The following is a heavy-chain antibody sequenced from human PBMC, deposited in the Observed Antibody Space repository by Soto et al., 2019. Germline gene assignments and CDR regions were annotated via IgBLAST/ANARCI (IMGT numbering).Heavy chain of an antibody. CDR2: IYYSGST. CDR1: GGSISSSSYY. J-gene: IGHJ5*02. CDR3: ARHLHLLMVRGVIGNWFDP. D-gene: IGHD3-10*01. V-gene: IGHV4-39*01. Sequence: SETLSLTCTVSGGSISSSSYYWGWIRQPPGKGLEWIGSIYYSGSTYYNPSLKSRVTISVDTSKNQFSLKLSSVTAADTAVYYCARHLHLLMVRGVIGNWFDPWGQGTLVTVSS.